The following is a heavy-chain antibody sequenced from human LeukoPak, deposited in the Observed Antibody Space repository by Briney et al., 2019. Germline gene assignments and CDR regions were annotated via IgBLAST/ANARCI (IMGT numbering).Heavy chain of an antibody. Sequence: PGGSLRLSCAASGFTFSSYGMHWVRQAPGKGLEWVAVIWYDGSNKYYADSVKGRFTISRDNSKDTLYLQMNSLRAEDTAVYYCARESEWVDTAMDDAFDIWGQGTMVTVSS. CDR3: ARESEWVDTAMDDAFDI. J-gene: IGHJ3*02. V-gene: IGHV3-33*01. CDR2: IWYDGSNK. D-gene: IGHD5-18*01. CDR1: GFTFSSYG.